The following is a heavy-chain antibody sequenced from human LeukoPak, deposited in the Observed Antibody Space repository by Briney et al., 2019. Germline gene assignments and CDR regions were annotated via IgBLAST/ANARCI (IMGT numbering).Heavy chain of an antibody. Sequence: ASVKVSCKASGYTFASFYISWVRPAPGQGLEWMGWISGYNGYANYAQKFQGRITMTVDKSTTTVYMELKSLRSDDTAVYYCARTHDFWSARKGDYFDPWGQGTLVIVSS. CDR2: ISGYNGYA. V-gene: IGHV1-18*01. CDR3: ARTHDFWSARKGDYFDP. J-gene: IGHJ4*02. D-gene: IGHD3-3*01. CDR1: GYTFASFY.